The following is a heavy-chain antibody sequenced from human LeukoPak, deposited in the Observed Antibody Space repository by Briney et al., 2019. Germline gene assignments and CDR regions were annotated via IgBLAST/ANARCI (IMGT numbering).Heavy chain of an antibody. J-gene: IGHJ6*03. CDR3: ARDVDDFWSGSPREGYYYYMDV. D-gene: IGHD3-3*01. CDR2: INPSGGST. V-gene: IGHV1-46*01. CDR1: GYTFTTYY. Sequence: ASVKVSCKASGYTFTTYYMHWVRQGPGQGLEWMGIINPSGGSTTYAQKFQGRVTVTRDTSTSTVYMEVSSLRSEDTAVYYCARDVDDFWSGSPREGYYYYMDVWGKGTTVTVSS.